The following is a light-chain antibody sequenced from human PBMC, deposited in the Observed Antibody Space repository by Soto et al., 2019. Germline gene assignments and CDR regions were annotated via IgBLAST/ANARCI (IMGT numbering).Light chain of an antibody. V-gene: IGLV2-14*01. CDR3: SSYTSTGTLIV. Sequence: QSVLTQPASVSGSPGQSITISCSGSSGDIGGYNFVSWYQHPPGKAPKLIIFEVRFRPSGVSNRFSGSKSGDTASLTISKLLPEDEADYYCSSYTSTGTLIVFGGGTKLTVL. CDR1: SGDIGGYNF. J-gene: IGLJ2*01. CDR2: EVR.